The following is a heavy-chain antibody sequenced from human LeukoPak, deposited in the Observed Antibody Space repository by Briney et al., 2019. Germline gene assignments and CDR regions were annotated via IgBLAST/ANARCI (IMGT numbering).Heavy chain of an antibody. CDR1: GYTFTSYP. J-gene: IGHJ6*02. CDR2: INAGNGNT. Sequence: ASVKVSCKASGYTFTSYPMHWVRQAPGQRLEWMGWINAGNGNTKYSQKFQGRVTITRDTSASTAYMELSSLRSEDTAVYYCARVAPFPAAGYYYGMDVWGQGTTVTVSS. D-gene: IGHD6-13*01. V-gene: IGHV1-3*01. CDR3: ARVAPFPAAGYYYGMDV.